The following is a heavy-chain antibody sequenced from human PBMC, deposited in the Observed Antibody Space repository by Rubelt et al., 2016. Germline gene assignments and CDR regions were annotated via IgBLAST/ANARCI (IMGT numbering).Heavy chain of an antibody. CDR3: ARDGKFDP. CDR2: INPNSGDT. Sequence: QVQLVQSGAEVQKPGASVKVSCKASGYAFTGDYIHWVRQAPGQGLEWLARINPNSGDTNYAQKFQGRVTMTRETSISTAYMDLGKLGADDTAVYYCARDGKFDPWGQGTLVFVSS. J-gene: IGHJ5*02. V-gene: IGHV1-2*06. CDR1: GYAFTGDY.